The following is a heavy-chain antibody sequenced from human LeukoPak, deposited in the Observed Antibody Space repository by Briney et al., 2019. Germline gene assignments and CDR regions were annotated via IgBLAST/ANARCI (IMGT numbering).Heavy chain of an antibody. Sequence: GGSLRLSCAAPGFTFSSYSMNWVRQAPGKGLEWVSSISSSSSYIYYADSVKGRFTISRDNAKNSLYLQMNSLRAEDTAVYYCARLGNSGYDVDCWGQGTLVTVSS. CDR2: ISSSSSYI. D-gene: IGHD5-12*01. CDR3: ARLGNSGYDVDC. J-gene: IGHJ4*02. CDR1: GFTFSSYS. V-gene: IGHV3-21*01.